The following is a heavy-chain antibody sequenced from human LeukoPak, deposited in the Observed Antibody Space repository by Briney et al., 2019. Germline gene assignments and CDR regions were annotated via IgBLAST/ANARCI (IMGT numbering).Heavy chain of an antibody. D-gene: IGHD3-3*01. V-gene: IGHV1-8*01. CDR2: MNPNSGNT. J-gene: IGHJ6*03. CDR1: GYTFTSYD. Sequence: ASVKVSCKASGYTFTSYDINWVRQATGQGLEWMGWMNPNSGNTGYAQKFQGRVTMTRNTSISTAYMELSGLRSEDTAVYYCARAQPYYDFWSGYYTPYYYYYYMDVWGKGTTVTVSS. CDR3: ARAQPYYDFWSGYYTPYYYYYYMDV.